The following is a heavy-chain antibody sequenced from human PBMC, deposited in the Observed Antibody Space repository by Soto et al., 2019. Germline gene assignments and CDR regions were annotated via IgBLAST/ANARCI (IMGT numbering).Heavy chain of an antibody. D-gene: IGHD3-10*01. J-gene: IGHJ3*02. CDR1: GYTFTTYT. CDR2: INTGNGDT. CDR3: TKKQQEFQIGWAWARDI. V-gene: IGHV1-3*04. Sequence: QVQLVQSGAEVKKPGASVKVSCRASGYTFTTYTLLWVRQAPGQRLEWMAWINTGNGDTKYSQTFQDRITATRNNSASKDYMEMSSPRSEDTATYYCTKKQQEFQIGWAWARDIGSQGTMVTVSS.